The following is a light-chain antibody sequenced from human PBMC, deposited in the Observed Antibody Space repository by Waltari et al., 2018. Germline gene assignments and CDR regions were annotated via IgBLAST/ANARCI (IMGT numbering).Light chain of an antibody. CDR2: TTN. CDR3: VLYMGSGIWV. V-gene: IGLV8-61*01. CDR1: SGSVSTAYY. J-gene: IGLJ3*02. Sequence: QTVVTQEPSFSVSPGGTVTLTCGLRSGSVSTAYYPSWYQQTPGRPPRTLTYTTNTRSCGVPARFSGSILGNKAALTITGALADDESDYYCVLYMGSGIWVFGGGTKLTVL.